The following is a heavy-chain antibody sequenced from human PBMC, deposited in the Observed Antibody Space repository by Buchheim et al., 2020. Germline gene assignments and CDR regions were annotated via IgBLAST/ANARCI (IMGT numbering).Heavy chain of an antibody. D-gene: IGHD3-22*01. J-gene: IGHJ5*02. CDR2: MNPNSGNT. Sequence: QVQLVQSGAEVKKPGASVKVSCKASGYTFTSYDINWVRQATGQGLEWMGWMNPNSGNTGYAQKFQGRVTMTRKTSISTAYMELSSLRSEDTAVYYCAKEGYDSSGYSTAYNWFDPWGQGTL. CDR1: GYTFTSYD. CDR3: AKEGYDSSGYSTAYNWFDP. V-gene: IGHV1-8*01.